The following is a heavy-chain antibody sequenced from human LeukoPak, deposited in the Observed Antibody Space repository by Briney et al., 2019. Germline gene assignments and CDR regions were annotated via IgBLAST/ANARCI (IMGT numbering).Heavy chain of an antibody. V-gene: IGHV6-1*01. J-gene: IGHJ4*02. CDR3: ARDLGTTGWHTFDY. Sequence: SQTLSLTCAVSGDCVSSKNGAWNWIRQSPSRGLEWLGRTYYRSKWYYDYAESMEGRMTISQDTSKNQYSLHLNSVTPDDTAVYYCARDLGTTGWHTFDYWGQGTLVTVSS. D-gene: IGHD6-19*01. CDR1: GDCVSSKNGA. CDR2: TYYRSKWYY.